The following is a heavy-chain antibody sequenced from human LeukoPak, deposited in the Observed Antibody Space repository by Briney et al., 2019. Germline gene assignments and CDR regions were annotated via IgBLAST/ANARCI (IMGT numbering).Heavy chain of an antibody. CDR2: IRYDGSNK. Sequence: GGSLRLSCAASGFTFSSYDMHWVRQAPGKGLEWVAFIRYDGSNKYYADSVKGRFTISRDNSKNTLYLQMNSLRAEDTAVYYCARDHRLGYYDSSGYRHPGYYFDYWGQRTLVTVSS. D-gene: IGHD3-22*01. CDR1: GFTFSSYD. CDR3: ARDHRLGYYDSSGYRHPGYYFDY. V-gene: IGHV3-30*02. J-gene: IGHJ4*02.